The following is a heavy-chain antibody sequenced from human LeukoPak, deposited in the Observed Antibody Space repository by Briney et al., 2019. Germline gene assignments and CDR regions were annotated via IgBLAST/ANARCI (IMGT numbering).Heavy chain of an antibody. J-gene: IGHJ4*02. CDR3: ARGPNTYYYDSSGYSN. D-gene: IGHD3-22*01. V-gene: IGHV4-61*01. Sequence: PSETLSLTCTVSGGSISSTNYYWSWIRQPPGKGLEWIGYIYYSGSTNYNPSLKSRVTISVDTSKNQFSLKLSSVTAADTAVYYCARGPNTYYYDSSGYSNWGQGTLVTVSS. CDR1: GGSISSTNYY. CDR2: IYYSGST.